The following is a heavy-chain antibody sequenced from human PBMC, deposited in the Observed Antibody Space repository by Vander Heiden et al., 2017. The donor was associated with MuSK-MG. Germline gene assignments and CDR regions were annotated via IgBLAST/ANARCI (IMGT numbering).Heavy chain of an antibody. Sequence: QVQLVQSGAEVKKPGASVKVSCKDSGYTFTSYAMHWVRQAPGQRLEWMGWINAGNDNTKYSQKFQGRVTITRDTSASTAYMELSSLRSEDTAVYYCARTASLGDWGQGTLVTVSS. J-gene: IGHJ4*02. D-gene: IGHD2-21*02. CDR2: INAGNDNT. CDR3: ARTASLGD. V-gene: IGHV1-3*01. CDR1: GYTFTSYA.